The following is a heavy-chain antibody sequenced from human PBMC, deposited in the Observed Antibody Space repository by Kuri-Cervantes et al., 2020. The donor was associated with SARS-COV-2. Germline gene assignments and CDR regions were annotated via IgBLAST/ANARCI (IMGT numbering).Heavy chain of an antibody. V-gene: IGHV1-46*01. CDR3: ARDAVEWFREPSNWFDP. D-gene: IGHD3-10*01. CDR1: GYTFTSYY. Sequence: ASVKVSCKASGYTFTSYYMHWVRQAPGQGLEWMGIINPSGGSTSYAQKFQGRVTMTRDTSTSTVYMELSSLRSEDTAVYYCARDAVEWFREPSNWFDPWGRGTLVTVSS. CDR2: INPSGGST. J-gene: IGHJ5*02.